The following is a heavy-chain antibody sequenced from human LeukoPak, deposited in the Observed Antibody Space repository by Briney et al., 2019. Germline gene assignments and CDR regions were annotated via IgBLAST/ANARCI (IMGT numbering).Heavy chain of an antibody. CDR1: GYSFTSYG. CDR2: ISTDNGDT. D-gene: IGHD3-22*01. V-gene: IGHV1-18*01. J-gene: IGHJ4*02. CDR3: ARDGYYRHFDY. Sequence: ASVKVSCKASGYSFTSYGVIWVRQAPGQGLKWMGWISTDNGDTKFAQKFQGRVTLTTDTSTSTGDMELRSLRSDDTAVYYCARDGYYRHFDYWGQGTLVTVSS.